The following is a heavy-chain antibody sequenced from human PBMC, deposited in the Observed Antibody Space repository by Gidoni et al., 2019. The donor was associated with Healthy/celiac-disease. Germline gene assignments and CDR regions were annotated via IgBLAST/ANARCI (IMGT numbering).Heavy chain of an antibody. J-gene: IGHJ6*02. CDR1: VYTFTGYY. CDR2: INPNSGGT. V-gene: IGHV1-2*06. Sequence: AQLAQSGAEVKKPGASVKVSCKASVYTFTGYYMHWVRQAHGHGLEWMGRINPNSGGTNYAQKFQGRVTMTRDTSISTAYMELGRLGSDDTARYYCARPIAAAGFGMDVWGQGTTVTVSS. CDR3: ARPIAAAGFGMDV. D-gene: IGHD6-13*01.